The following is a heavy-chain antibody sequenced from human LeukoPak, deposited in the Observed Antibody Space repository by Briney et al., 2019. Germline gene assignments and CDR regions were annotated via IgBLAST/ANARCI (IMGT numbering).Heavy chain of an antibody. V-gene: IGHV1-69*04. CDR3: ARRVSSEVYYDSSGSYFDY. CDR2: IIPILGIA. J-gene: IGHJ4*02. Sequence: GASVKVSCEASGGTFSSYAISWVRQAPGQGLEWMGRIIPILGIANYAQKFQGRVTITADKSTSTAYMELSSLRSEDTAVYYCARRVSSEVYYDSSGSYFDYWGQGTLVTVSS. D-gene: IGHD3-22*01. CDR1: GGTFSSYA.